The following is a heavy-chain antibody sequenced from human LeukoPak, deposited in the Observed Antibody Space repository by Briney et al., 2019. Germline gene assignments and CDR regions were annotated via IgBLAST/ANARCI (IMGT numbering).Heavy chain of an antibody. Sequence: GGSLRLSCAASGFTSSSYSMNWVRQAPGKGLEWVSVIYTDDSTYYADSVKGRFTISRDNSKNTLYLQMNSLRAEDTAVYYCAKVKGGGVGATGLDYWGQGTLVTVSS. CDR3: AKVKGGGVGATGLDY. V-gene: IGHV3-23*03. J-gene: IGHJ4*02. CDR1: GFTSSSYS. CDR2: IYTDDST. D-gene: IGHD1-26*01.